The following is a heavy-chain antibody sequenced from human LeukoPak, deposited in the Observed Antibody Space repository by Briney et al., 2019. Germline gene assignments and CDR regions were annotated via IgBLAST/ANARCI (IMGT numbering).Heavy chain of an antibody. CDR1: GDSINSLD. V-gene: IGHV3-23*01. J-gene: IGHJ4*02. CDR2: ISGSGGNT. CDR3: TNPPGDGITGTLLIDY. D-gene: IGHD1-7*01. Sequence: PSETLSLTCTVSGDSINSLDLWSWVRQAPGKGLEWVSAISGSGGNTFYADSVKGRFTISRDNSKNTLYLQMNNLRAEDTAVYYCTNPPGDGITGTLLIDYWGQGTLVTVSS.